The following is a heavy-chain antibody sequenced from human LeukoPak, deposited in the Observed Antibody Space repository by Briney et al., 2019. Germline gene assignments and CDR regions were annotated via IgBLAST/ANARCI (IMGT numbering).Heavy chain of an antibody. CDR3: ARGTRHPSH. CDR1: GGSFSGYY. J-gene: IGHJ4*02. CDR2: INHSGST. D-gene: IGHD6-6*01. Sequence: SETPSLTCAVYGGSFSGYYWSWIRQPPGKGLEWIGEINHSGSTNYNPSLKSRVTISVDTSKNQFSLKLSSVTAADTAVYYCARGTRHPSHWGQGTLVTVSS. V-gene: IGHV4-34*01.